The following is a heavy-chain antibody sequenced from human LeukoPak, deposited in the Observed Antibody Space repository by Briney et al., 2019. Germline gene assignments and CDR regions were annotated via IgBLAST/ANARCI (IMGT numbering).Heavy chain of an antibody. D-gene: IGHD2-8*01. V-gene: IGHV3-30-3*01. CDR1: GFTFSSYA. CDR2: ISYDGSNK. CDR3: ARDRVLYGSFDAFDI. Sequence: GGSLRLSCAASGFTFSSYAMHWVRQAPGKGLEWVAVISYDGSNKYYADSVKGRFTISRDNSKNTLYLQMNSLRAEDTAVYYCARDRVLYGSFDAFDIWGQGTMVTVSS. J-gene: IGHJ3*02.